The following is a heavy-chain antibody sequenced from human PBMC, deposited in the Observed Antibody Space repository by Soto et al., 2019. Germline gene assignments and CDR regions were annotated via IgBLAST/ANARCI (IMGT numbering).Heavy chain of an antibody. CDR3: AKEGPPEVVAVAGTFAY. CDR1: GFTFSSYG. J-gene: IGHJ4*02. V-gene: IGHV3-30*18. Sequence: QVQLVESGGGVVQPGRSLRLSCAASGFTFSSYGMHWVRQAPGKGLEWVAVISYDGSNKYYADSVKGRFTISRDNSKKSLYLQMNSLRAEDTAVYYCAKEGPPEVVAVAGTFAYWGPGNLGTVSS. CDR2: ISYDGSNK. D-gene: IGHD6-19*01.